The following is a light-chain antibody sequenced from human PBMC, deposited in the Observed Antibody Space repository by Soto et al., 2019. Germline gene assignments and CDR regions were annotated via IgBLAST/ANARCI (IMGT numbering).Light chain of an antibody. CDR1: QDVGSW. CDR3: QQAKSIPVS. CDR2: AAS. J-gene: IGKJ5*01. Sequence: DIQMTQSPSSVSASVEDSVTITCRASQDVGSWFAWYQQKPGKVPKLLIYAASILQSRVPSSFSGSGSGTDFTLTINNLQPEDFATYYCQQAKSIPVSFGQGTRLEIK. V-gene: IGKV1D-12*01.